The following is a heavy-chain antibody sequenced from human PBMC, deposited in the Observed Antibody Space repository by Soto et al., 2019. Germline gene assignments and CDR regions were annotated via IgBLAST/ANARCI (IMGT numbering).Heavy chain of an antibody. CDR2: ISYDGSNK. J-gene: IGHJ4*02. CDR1: GFTFSSYA. D-gene: IGHD1-26*01. CDR3: ARVLWGLWESEHAPADY. Sequence: QVQLVESGGGVVQPGRSLRLSCAASGFTFSSYAMHWVRQAPGKGLEWVAVISYDGSNKYYADSVKGRFTISRDNSKNTLYLQMNSLRAEDTAVYYCARVLWGLWESEHAPADYWGQGTLVTVSS. V-gene: IGHV3-30-3*01.